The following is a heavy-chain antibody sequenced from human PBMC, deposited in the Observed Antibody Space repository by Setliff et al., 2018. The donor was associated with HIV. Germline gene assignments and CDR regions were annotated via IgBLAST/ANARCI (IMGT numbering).Heavy chain of an antibody. D-gene: IGHD4-17*01. CDR1: GYTFTNYG. Sequence: ASVKVSCKASGYTFTNYGISWVRQAPGQGLEWMGIINPSDGATTYAQKFEDRVTMTRDTSTNTVYMELRSLRSDDTAVYYCARGYGAFDIWGQGTMVTVSS. V-gene: IGHV1-46*01. CDR3: ARGYGAFDI. CDR2: INPSDGAT. J-gene: IGHJ3*02.